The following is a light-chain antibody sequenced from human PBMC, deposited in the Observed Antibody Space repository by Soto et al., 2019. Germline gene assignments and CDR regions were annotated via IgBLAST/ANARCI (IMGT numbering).Light chain of an antibody. V-gene: IGKV3-20*01. CDR3: QQYGSSPWT. J-gene: IGKJ1*01. CDR2: VAS. CDR1: QSVTSSH. Sequence: EIVLTQSPGTLSLSPGERASLSCRASQSVTSSHLAWYQQKPGQAPRLLIYVASNRATGIPDRFSGSGSGTDFTLTINRLEPEDFAVYYCQQYGSSPWTFGQGTKVEIK.